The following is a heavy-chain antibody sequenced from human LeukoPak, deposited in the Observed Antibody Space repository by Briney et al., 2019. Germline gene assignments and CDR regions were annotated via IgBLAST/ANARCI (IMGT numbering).Heavy chain of an antibody. CDR3: ARQYTVSYYYYYGMDV. Sequence: GESLKISCKGSGYSFTSYWIGWVRQMPGKGLEWMGIIYPGDTDTRYSPSFQGQVTISADKSISTAYLQWSSLKASDTAMYYCARQYTVSYYYYYGMDVWGQGTTVTVSS. J-gene: IGHJ6*02. CDR2: IYPGDTDT. V-gene: IGHV5-51*01. D-gene: IGHD4-17*01. CDR1: GYSFTSYW.